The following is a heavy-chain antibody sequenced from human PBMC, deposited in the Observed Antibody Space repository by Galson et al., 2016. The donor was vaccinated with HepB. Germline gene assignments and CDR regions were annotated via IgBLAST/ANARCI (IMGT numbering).Heavy chain of an antibody. CDR1: GFTFSSYA. J-gene: IGHJ4*02. D-gene: IGHD3-3*01. CDR2: ISGNGDSI. V-gene: IGHV3-23*01. CDR3: AKDVHYDFWSALHNYFEY. Sequence: SLRLSCAAFGFTFSSYAMSWVRQAPGKGLEWVSAISGNGDSIYYADSVRGRFTISRDNSKNTLFLQINSLRAEDTAVFYCAKDVHYDFWSALHNYFEYWGQGTLVTVSS.